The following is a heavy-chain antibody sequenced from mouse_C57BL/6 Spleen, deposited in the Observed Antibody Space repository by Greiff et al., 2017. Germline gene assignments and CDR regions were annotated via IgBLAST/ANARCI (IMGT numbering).Heavy chain of an antibody. J-gene: IGHJ4*01. CDR1: GYTFTDYE. CDR2: IDPETGGT. D-gene: IGHD2-13*01. CDR3: TRGVRDYAMGY. Sequence: VQLQQSGAELVRPGASVTLSCKASGYTFTDYEMHWVKQTPVHGLEWIGAIDPETGGTAYNQKFKGKAILTADKSSSTAYMELRSLTSEDSAVYYCTRGVRDYAMGYWGQGTSGTVSS. V-gene: IGHV1-15*01.